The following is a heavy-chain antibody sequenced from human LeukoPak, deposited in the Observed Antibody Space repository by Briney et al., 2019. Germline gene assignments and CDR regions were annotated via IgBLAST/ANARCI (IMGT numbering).Heavy chain of an antibody. CDR1: GFTFRSYW. CDR3: ARWARYCSSGSCYSWFDP. J-gene: IGHJ5*02. V-gene: IGHV3-7*01. CDR2: MKLDGSEE. Sequence: GGSLRLSCAASGFTFRSYWMSWVRQAPGKGLEWVANMKLDGSEEHYVDSVKGRFTISSDNAKNSLYLQMNSLRVDDTAVYYCARWARYCSSGSCYSWFDPWGQGTLVTVSS. D-gene: IGHD2-15*01.